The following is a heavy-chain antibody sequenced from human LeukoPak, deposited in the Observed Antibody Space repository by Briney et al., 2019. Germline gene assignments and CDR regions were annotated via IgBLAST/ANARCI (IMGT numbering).Heavy chain of an antibody. CDR3: AKDLTYGEYAGGDAFDI. CDR2: ISYDGSYK. V-gene: IGHV3-30*04. CDR1: GFTFSTSA. D-gene: IGHD4-17*01. J-gene: IGHJ3*02. Sequence: PGGSLRLSCAASGFTFSTSAMHWVRQAPGKGLKWVAVISYDGSYKYYADSVKGRFTISRDNSKNTLYLQMNSLRAEDTAVYYCAKDLTYGEYAGGDAFDIWGQGTMVTVSS.